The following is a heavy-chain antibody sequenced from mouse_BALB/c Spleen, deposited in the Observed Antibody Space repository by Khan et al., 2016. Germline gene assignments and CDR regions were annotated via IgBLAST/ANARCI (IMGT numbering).Heavy chain of an antibody. Sequence: VQLQQSGADLVRSGDSVKLSCTASGFNIKDDYMHWGKRRPEGGLEGRGGIDSENGGTEYAPKFKGKATMTGDTSSNTAYLQLSSLKSEDTAISYYNAVRRRYSAIDYWRQGTAVTVSS. J-gene: IGHJ4*01. V-gene: IGHV14-4*02. CDR3: NAVRRRYSAIDY. CDR1: GFNIKDDY. CDR2: IDSENGGT. D-gene: IGHD2-14*01.